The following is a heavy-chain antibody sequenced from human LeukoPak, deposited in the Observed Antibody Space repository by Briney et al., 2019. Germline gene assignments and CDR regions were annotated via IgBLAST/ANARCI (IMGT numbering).Heavy chain of an antibody. CDR1: GGSISSNNW. D-gene: IGHD6-13*01. J-gene: IGHJ4*02. CDR3: ARGLAAAGDGDY. V-gene: IGHV4-4*02. CDR2: IYHSGSP. Sequence: KPSGTLSLTCAVSGGSISSNNWWGWVRQPPGKGLEWIGEIYHSGSPNYNPSLKSRVTISVDKSRNHFSLNLSSVTAADTAVYYCARGLAAAGDGDYWGQGTLVTVSS.